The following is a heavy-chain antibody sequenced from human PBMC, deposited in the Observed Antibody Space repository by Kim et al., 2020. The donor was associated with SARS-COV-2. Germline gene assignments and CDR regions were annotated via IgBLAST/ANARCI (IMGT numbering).Heavy chain of an antibody. CDR1: GGSISSGGYY. D-gene: IGHD3-22*01. Sequence: SETLSLTCTVSGGSISSGGYYWSWIRQHPGKGLEWIGYIYYSGSTYYNPSLKSRVTISVDTSKNQFSLKLSSVTAADTAVYYCARVPGYYDRYYFDYWGQGTLVTVSS. J-gene: IGHJ4*02. V-gene: IGHV4-31*03. CDR2: IYYSGST. CDR3: ARVPGYYDRYYFDY.